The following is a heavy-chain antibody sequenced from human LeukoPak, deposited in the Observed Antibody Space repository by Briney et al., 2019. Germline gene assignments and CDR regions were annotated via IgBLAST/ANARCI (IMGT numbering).Heavy chain of an antibody. J-gene: IGHJ4*02. V-gene: IGHV3-15*01. Sequence: GGSLRLSCAASGFTFSNAWMSWVRQAPGKGLEWVGRIKSKTDGGTTDYAAPVKGRFTISRDDSKNTLYLQMNSLKTEDTAVYYCTTDLGYSSGWCFDYWGQGTLVTVSS. CDR3: TTDLGYSSGWCFDY. D-gene: IGHD6-19*01. CDR2: IKSKTDGGTT. CDR1: GFTFSNAW.